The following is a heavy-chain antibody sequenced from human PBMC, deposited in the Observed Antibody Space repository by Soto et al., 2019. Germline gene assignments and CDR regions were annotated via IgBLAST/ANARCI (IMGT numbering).Heavy chain of an antibody. CDR2: IYHSGST. Sequence: PSETLSLTCAVSGYSISSGYYWGWIRQPPGKGLEWIGSIYHSGSTYYNPSLKSRVTTSVDTSKNQFSLKLSSVTAADTAVYYCARGESSGWWGHAIDYWGQGTLVTVSS. J-gene: IGHJ4*02. D-gene: IGHD6-19*01. V-gene: IGHV4-38-2*01. CDR1: GYSISSGYY. CDR3: ARGESSGWWGHAIDY.